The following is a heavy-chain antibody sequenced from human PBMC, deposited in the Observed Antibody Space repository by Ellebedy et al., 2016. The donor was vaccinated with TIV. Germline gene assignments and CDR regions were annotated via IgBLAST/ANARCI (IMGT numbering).Heavy chain of an antibody. D-gene: IGHD3-22*01. CDR1: GFTFSSYA. J-gene: IGHJ3*02. V-gene: IGHV3-21*01. CDR2: ISSSSSYI. Sequence: GESLKISXAASGFTFSSYAMSWVRQAPGKGLEWVSSISSSSSYIYYADSVKGRFTISRDNAKNSLYLQMNSLRAEDTAVYYCARDSHYYDSSGYKAFDIWGQGTMVTVSS. CDR3: ARDSHYYDSSGYKAFDI.